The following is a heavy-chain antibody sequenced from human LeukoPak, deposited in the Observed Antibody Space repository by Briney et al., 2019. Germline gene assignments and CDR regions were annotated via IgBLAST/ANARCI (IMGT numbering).Heavy chain of an antibody. CDR3: ARGPITIVGVVISN. CDR1: GYTFTSYD. CDR2: MNPNSGNT. J-gene: IGHJ4*02. Sequence: GASVKVSCKASGYTFTSYDINWVRQATGQGLEWMGWMNPNSGNTGYAQKFQGRVTMTRNTSISTAYMELSSLRSEDTAVYYCARGPITIVGVVISNWGQGTLVTVSS. V-gene: IGHV1-8*01. D-gene: IGHD3-3*01.